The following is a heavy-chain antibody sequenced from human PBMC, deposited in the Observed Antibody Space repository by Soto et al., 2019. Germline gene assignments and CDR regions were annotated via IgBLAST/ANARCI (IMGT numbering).Heavy chain of an antibody. CDR3: ATGANFYYDTSRY. J-gene: IGHJ4*02. CDR1: VFTFSIYA. V-gene: IGHV3-30-3*01. Sequence: GGSLRLSCAAPVFTFSIYALHWVRQAPGKGLEWVAVMSPNGNNQYYADSVKGRFTISRDTSKSTLYLQMTSLRPDDTAVYYCATGANFYYDTSRYGGQGTLVTVSS. D-gene: IGHD3-22*01. CDR2: MSPNGNNQ.